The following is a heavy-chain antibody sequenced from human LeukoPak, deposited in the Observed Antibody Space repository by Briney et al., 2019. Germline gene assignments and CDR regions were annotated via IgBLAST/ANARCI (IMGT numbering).Heavy chain of an antibody. J-gene: IGHJ4*02. CDR3: ARDRVCSSTSCYSAPFDY. Sequence: SVKVPCKASEGTFSSYAISWVRPAPGQGLEWMGGIIPIFGTANYAQKFPGRVTITADKSTSTAYMELSSLRSEDTAVYYCARDRVCSSTSCYSAPFDYWGQGTLVTVSS. CDR2: IIPIFGTA. CDR1: EGTFSSYA. D-gene: IGHD2-2*01. V-gene: IGHV1-69*06.